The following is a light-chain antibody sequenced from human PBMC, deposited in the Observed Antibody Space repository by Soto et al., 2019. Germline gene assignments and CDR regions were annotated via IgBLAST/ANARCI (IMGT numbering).Light chain of an antibody. CDR3: EQSYSFRG. V-gene: IGKV1-39*01. CDR1: QSISSY. CDR2: AAS. J-gene: IGKJ2*03. Sequence: DLQMTQSPSSLSASVGDRVTITCRASQSISSYLNWYQQKPGKAPKVLIYAASSLQSGVPSRFSGSGSGTDFTLTISSLQPEDFATYYCEQSYSFRGFCQGTKLEIK.